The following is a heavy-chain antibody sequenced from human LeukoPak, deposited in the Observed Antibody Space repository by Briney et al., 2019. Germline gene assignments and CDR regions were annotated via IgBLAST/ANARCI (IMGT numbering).Heavy chain of an antibody. Sequence: GGSLRLSCAASGFTFSSYSMNWVRQAPGKGLEWVSSISSSSSYIYYADSVKGRFTISRDNAKNSLYLQMNSLRAEDTAVYYCARDGSLTGTTVGSLVFDYWGQGTLVTVSS. J-gene: IGHJ4*02. CDR3: ARDGSLTGTTVGSLVFDY. CDR2: ISSSSSYI. D-gene: IGHD1-7*01. CDR1: GFTFSSYS. V-gene: IGHV3-21*01.